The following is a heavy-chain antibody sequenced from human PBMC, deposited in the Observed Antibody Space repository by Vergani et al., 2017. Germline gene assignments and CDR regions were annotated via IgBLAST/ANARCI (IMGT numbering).Heavy chain of an antibody. J-gene: IGHJ4*02. CDR1: GYTFTGYY. Sequence: QVQLVQSGAEVKKPGASVKVSCKASGYTFTGYYMHWVRQAPGQGLEWMGGINPNSGGTNYAPKFQGRVTMTRDTSISTAYMELSRLRSDDTAVYYCARGAVDSSGYYYYFDYWGQGTLVTVSS. V-gene: IGHV1-2*02. CDR2: INPNSGGT. CDR3: ARGAVDSSGYYYYFDY. D-gene: IGHD3-22*01.